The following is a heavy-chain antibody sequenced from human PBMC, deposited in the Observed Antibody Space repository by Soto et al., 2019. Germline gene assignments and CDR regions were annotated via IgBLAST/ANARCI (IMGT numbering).Heavy chain of an antibody. CDR3: TRDIGGKGAY. Sequence: EVQLVESGGGLVQPGGSLRLSCAGSGFTFSSYWMHWVRQVPGKGLLWVSRIDDYGSTINYADSVKGRFTISRDNARNTLYLEMNSLRAEDTALYYCTRDIGGKGAYWGPGTLVTVSS. J-gene: IGHJ4*02. CDR2: IDDYGSTI. V-gene: IGHV3-74*01. D-gene: IGHD3-10*01. CDR1: GFTFSSYW.